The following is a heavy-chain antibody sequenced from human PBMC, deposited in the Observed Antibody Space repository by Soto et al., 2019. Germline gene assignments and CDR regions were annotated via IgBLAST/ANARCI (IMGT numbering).Heavy chain of an antibody. CDR3: ARADGGSGFPQAFQH. Sequence: QVQLQESGPGLVKPSQTLSLTCTVSGGSISSGGYYWSWIRQHPGKGLEWIGYIYYSGGTYYNTSLRSRVTISVDTSKNRFCLRLSSVTAADTAVDYGARADGGSGFPQAFQHWGQGTMVTVS. D-gene: IGHD6-19*01. J-gene: IGHJ1*01. CDR2: IYYSGGT. V-gene: IGHV4-31*03. CDR1: GGSISSGGYY.